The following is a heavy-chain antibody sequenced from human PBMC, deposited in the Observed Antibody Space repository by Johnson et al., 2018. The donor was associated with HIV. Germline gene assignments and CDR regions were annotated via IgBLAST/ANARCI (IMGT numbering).Heavy chain of an antibody. D-gene: IGHD1-14*01. Sequence: VQLVESGGGVVQPGRSLRLSCAASGFTFSSYPMHWVRQAPGKGLEWVGVISYDGSDKYYADSVKGRFTISRDNSKNTLYLQMNSLRHEDTAVYYCARDQGELRRTHAFDIWGQGTMVTVSS. CDR1: GFTFSSYP. CDR3: ARDQGELRRTHAFDI. CDR2: ISYDGSDK. V-gene: IGHV3-30*04. J-gene: IGHJ3*02.